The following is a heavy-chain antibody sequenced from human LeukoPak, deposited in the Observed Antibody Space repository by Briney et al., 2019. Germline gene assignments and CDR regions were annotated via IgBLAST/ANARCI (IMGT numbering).Heavy chain of an antibody. D-gene: IGHD6-19*01. J-gene: IGHJ4*02. Sequence: GGSLRVSCTGSGFTFGDYAMSWFRQAPERGLGYIGFIRSKVYGGTPEYAASVRGRFTISRDDSKSITYLQMNSLKSEDTAVYYCSREGGSGWAYDYWGQGTVVTVSS. V-gene: IGHV3-49*03. CDR3: SREGGSGWAYDY. CDR1: GFTFGDYA. CDR2: IRSKVYGGTP.